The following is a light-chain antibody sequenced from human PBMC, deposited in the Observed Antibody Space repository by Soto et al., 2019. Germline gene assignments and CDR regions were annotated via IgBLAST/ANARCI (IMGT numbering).Light chain of an antibody. CDR2: SAS. V-gene: IGKV3-11*01. CDR1: QSVRND. Sequence: EIVLTQSPATLSVSAGERATISCRASQSVRNDLVWYHQKPGQAPRLLIYSASNRATGIPARFSGSGSGTDFTLTISSLEPEDFAVYYCQQRTNWPPTFGEGTKVEIK. CDR3: QQRTNWPPT. J-gene: IGKJ4*01.